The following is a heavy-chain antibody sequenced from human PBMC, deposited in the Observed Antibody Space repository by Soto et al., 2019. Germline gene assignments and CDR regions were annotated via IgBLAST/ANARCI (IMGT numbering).Heavy chain of an antibody. CDR1: GFSLRNARMG. D-gene: IGHD3-16*01. CDR3: ARTLLGEKYYYYHLAV. J-gene: IGHJ6*03. Sequence: SGPTLVNPTETLTLTCTVSGFSLRNARMGVSWIRQPPGKALEWLAHIFSNDEKSYSTSLKSRLTISKDTSKSQVVLTMTNMDPVDTATYYCARTLLGEKYYYYHLAVWGKGTTVTVSS. V-gene: IGHV2-26*01. CDR2: IFSNDEK.